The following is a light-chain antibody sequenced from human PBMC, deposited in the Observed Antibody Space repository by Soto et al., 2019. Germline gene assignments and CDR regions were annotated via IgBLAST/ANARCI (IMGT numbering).Light chain of an antibody. J-gene: IGKJ4*01. V-gene: IGKV3-20*01. CDR3: EQYASSSPLT. CDR1: QTISPSY. CDR2: VAS. Sequence: EIVLTQSPGTLSLSPGERATLSCRASQTISPSYLAWYQQKPGQAPRLLIYVASTRASGIPDRFSGSWSGTYFTLTISRLEPDDFAVYSFEQYASSSPLTFGGGTKVEI.